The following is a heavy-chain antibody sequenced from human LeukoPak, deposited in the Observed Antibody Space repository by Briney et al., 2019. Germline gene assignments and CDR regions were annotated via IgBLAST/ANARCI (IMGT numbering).Heavy chain of an antibody. CDR2: IIPIFGTA. V-gene: IGHV1-69*06. CDR3: AREESSGWYRGPNAFDI. D-gene: IGHD6-19*01. CDR1: GGTFSSYA. Sequence: SVKVSCKASGGTFSSYAISWVRQAPGQGLEWMGGIIPIFGTANYAQKFQGRVTVTADKSTSTAYMELSSLRSEDTAVYYCAREESSGWYRGPNAFDIWGQGTMVTVSS. J-gene: IGHJ3*02.